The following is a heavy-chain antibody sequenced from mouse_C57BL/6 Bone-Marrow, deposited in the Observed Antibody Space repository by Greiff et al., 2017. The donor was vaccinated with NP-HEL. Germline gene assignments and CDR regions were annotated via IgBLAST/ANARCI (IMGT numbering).Heavy chain of an antibody. V-gene: IGHV1-64*01. Sequence: VQLQQPGAELVKPGASVKLSCKASGYTFTSYWMHWVKQRPGQGLEWIGMIHPNSGSTNYNEKFKSKATLTVDKSSSTAYMQLSSLTSEDSAVYYCARGPLSTTVVARFDYWGQGTTLTVSS. CDR2: IHPNSGST. CDR3: ARGPLSTTVVARFDY. D-gene: IGHD1-1*01. J-gene: IGHJ2*01. CDR1: GYTFTSYW.